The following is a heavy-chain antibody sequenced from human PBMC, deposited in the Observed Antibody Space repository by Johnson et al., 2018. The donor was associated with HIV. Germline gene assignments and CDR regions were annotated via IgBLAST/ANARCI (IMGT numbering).Heavy chain of an antibody. CDR1: GFTFSSYC. D-gene: IGHD6-19*01. CDR3: AKEGRSGWDCGDACDI. J-gene: IGHJ3*02. Sequence: QVQLVESGGGVVQPGGSLRLSCAASGFTFSSYCMHWVRQAPGKGLEWVAVIWYDGSNKYYADSVKGRFTISRDNSKNTLYLQMTSLRAEDTAVYYCAKEGRSGWDCGDACDIWGKGTMVTVSS. V-gene: IGHV3-33*06. CDR2: IWYDGSNK.